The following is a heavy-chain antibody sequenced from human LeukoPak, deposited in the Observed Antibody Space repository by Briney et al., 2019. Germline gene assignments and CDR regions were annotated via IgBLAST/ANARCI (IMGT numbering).Heavy chain of an antibody. D-gene: IGHD2-2*01. J-gene: IGHJ3*02. CDR1: GGSISSGGYS. V-gene: IGHV4-30-4*07. CDR3: AREFLHCSSTSCYPGAFDI. CDR2: IYYSGST. Sequence: SETLSLTCAVSGGSISSGGYSWSWIRQPPGKGLEWIGYIYYSGSTYYNPSLKSRVTISVDTSKNQFSLKLSSVTAADTAVYYCAREFLHCSSTSCYPGAFDIWGQGTMVTVSS.